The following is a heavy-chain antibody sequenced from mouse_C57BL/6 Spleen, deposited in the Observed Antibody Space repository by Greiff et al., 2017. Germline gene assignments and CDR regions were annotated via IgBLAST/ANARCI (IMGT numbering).Heavy chain of an antibody. Sequence: VQLKESGGGLVKPGGSLKLSCAASGFTFSDYGMHWVRQAPEKGLEWVAYISSGSSTIYYADTVKGRFTISRDNAKNTLFLQMTILRSEDTAMYYCARPISSVVEEGYFDVWGTGTTVTVSS. J-gene: IGHJ1*03. CDR2: ISSGSSTI. CDR1: GFTFSDYG. D-gene: IGHD1-1*01. CDR3: ARPISSVVEEGYFDV. V-gene: IGHV5-17*01.